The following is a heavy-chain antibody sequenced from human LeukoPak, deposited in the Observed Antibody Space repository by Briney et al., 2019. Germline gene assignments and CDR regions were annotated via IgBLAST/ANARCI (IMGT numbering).Heavy chain of an antibody. CDR1: GGTFSSYA. CDR2: IIPIFGTA. CDR3: ARYTPIAVAGKGDNWFDP. Sequence: SVKVSCKASGGTFSSYAISWVRQAPGQGLEWMGGIIPIFGTANYAQKYQGRVTITADESTSTAYMELSSLRSEDTAVYYCARYTPIAVAGKGDNWFDPWGQGTLVTVSS. J-gene: IGHJ5*02. D-gene: IGHD6-19*01. V-gene: IGHV1-69*01.